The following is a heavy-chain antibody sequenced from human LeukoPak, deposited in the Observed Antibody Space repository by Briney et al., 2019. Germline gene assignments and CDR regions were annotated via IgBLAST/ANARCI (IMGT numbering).Heavy chain of an antibody. CDR1: GFTFSSYA. J-gene: IGHJ4*02. CDR3: ARNYDSSGYYLVTLDY. V-gene: IGHV3-30-3*01. CDR2: ISYDGSNK. D-gene: IGHD3-22*01. Sequence: PGGSLRLSCAASGFTFSSYAMHWVRQAPGKGLEWVAVISYDGSNKYYADSVKGRFTISRDNSKNTLYLQMNSLRAEDTAVYYCARNYDSSGYYLVTLDYWGQGTLVTVSS.